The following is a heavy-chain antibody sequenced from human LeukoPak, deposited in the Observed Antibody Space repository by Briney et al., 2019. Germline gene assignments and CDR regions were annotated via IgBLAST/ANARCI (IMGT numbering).Heavy chain of an antibody. J-gene: IGHJ4*02. CDR2: INHSGST. D-gene: IGHD3-22*01. Sequence: PSETLSLTCAVYGGSFSGYYWSWIRQPPGKGLEWNGEINHSGSTNYNPSLKSRVTISVDTSKNQCSLKLSSVTAADTAVYYCARQSISGSSLSYFDYWGQGTLVTVSS. CDR1: GGSFSGYY. V-gene: IGHV4-34*01. CDR3: ARQSISGSSLSYFDY.